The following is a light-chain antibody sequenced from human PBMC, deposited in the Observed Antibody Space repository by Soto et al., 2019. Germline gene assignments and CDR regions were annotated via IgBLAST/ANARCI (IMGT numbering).Light chain of an antibody. Sequence: EIVLTQSPGTLSLFPGERATLSCRASQSVNNNYLGWYQQKPGQAPRLLIYSTSRRSRGIPDRFSGSGSGTDSTLTISRLEPEDFAVYYCQQYGGSVTFGGGTKVEIK. CDR3: QQYGGSVT. J-gene: IGKJ4*01. CDR2: STS. CDR1: QSVNNNY. V-gene: IGKV3-20*01.